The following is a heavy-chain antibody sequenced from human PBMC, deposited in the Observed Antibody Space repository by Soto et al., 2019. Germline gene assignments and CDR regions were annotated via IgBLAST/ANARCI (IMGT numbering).Heavy chain of an antibody. D-gene: IGHD2-15*01. V-gene: IGHV4-59*08. CDR3: RIHGRYCSGGSCYPSNFDY. Sequence: SETLSLTCTVSGGSISSYYWSWIRQPPGKGLEWIGYIYYSGSTNYNPSLKSRVTISVDTSKNQFSLKLSSVTAADTAVYYCRIHGRYCSGGSCYPSNFDYWGQGTLVTVSS. J-gene: IGHJ4*02. CDR1: GGSISSYY. CDR2: IYYSGST.